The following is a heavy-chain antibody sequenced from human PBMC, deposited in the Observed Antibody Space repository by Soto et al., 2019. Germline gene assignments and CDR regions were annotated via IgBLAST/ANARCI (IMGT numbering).Heavy chain of an antibody. V-gene: IGHV4-30-4*01. J-gene: IGHJ4*02. CDR1: GGSISSGDYY. Sequence: QVQLQESGPGLVKPSQTLSLTCTVSGGSISSGDYYWSWIRQPPGKGLEWIGYIYYSGSTYYNPSLKSRVIISVDTSKNQFSLKLSSVTAADTAVYYCARGRRDYLYYFDYWGQGTLVTVSS. D-gene: IGHD3-16*01. CDR2: IYYSGST. CDR3: ARGRRDYLYYFDY.